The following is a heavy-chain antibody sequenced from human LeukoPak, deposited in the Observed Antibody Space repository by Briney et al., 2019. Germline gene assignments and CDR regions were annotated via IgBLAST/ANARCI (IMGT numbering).Heavy chain of an antibody. CDR2: IYYSGST. D-gene: IGHD3-10*01. CDR1: GGSISKSSYY. Sequence: SETLSPTCTVSGGSISKSSYYWGWIRQPPGKGLEWIGSIYYSGSTYYNPSLESRVTISIDTSKNQFSLRLSSVTAADTAVYYCARAQSLNYGSGTVPAYWGQGSLVTVSS. J-gene: IGHJ4*02. CDR3: ARAQSLNYGSGTVPAY. V-gene: IGHV4-39*07.